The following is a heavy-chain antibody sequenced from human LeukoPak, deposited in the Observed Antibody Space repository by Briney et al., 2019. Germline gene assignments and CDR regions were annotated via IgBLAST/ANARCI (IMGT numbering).Heavy chain of an antibody. CDR2: ISGSGGST. CDR1: GFTFSSYA. V-gene: IGHV3-23*01. D-gene: IGHD2/OR15-2a*01. Sequence: GSLRLSCAASGFTFSSYAMSWVRQAPGKGLEWVSAISGSGGSTYYADSVKGRFTISRDNSKNTLYLQMNSLRAEDTAVYYCAKDLRYSFLGYYYGMDVWGQGTTVTVSS. J-gene: IGHJ6*02. CDR3: AKDLRYSFLGYYYGMDV.